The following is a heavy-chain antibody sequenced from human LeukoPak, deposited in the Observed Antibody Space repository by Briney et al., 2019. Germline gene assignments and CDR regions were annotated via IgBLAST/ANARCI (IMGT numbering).Heavy chain of an antibody. CDR1: GFTFGDYA. CDR3: TRGGTQSYYYYYGMDV. D-gene: IGHD2-15*01. J-gene: IGHJ6*02. CDR2: IRSKAYGGTT. V-gene: IGHV3-49*04. Sequence: GGSLRLSCTASGFTFGDYAMSWVRQAPGKGREWVGFIRSKAYGGTTEYAASVKGRFTISRDDSKSIAYLQMNSLKTEDTAVYYCTRGGTQSYYYYYGMDVWGQGTTVTVSS.